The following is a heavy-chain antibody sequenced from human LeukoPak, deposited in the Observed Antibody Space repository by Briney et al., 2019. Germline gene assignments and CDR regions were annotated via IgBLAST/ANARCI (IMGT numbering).Heavy chain of an antibody. D-gene: IGHD1-26*01. V-gene: IGHV1-69*01. CDR1: GGTFSSYA. J-gene: IGHJ4*02. CDR3: AREDPLVGDFDY. Sequence: SVKVSCKASGGTFSSYAISWVRQAPGQGLEWMGGIIPIFGTANYAQKFQGRVTVTADESTSTAYMELSSLRSEDTAVYYCAREDPLVGDFDYWGQRTLVTVSS. CDR2: IIPIFGTA.